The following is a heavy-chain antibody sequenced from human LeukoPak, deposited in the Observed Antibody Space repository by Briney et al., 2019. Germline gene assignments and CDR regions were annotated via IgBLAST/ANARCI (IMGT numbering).Heavy chain of an antibody. Sequence: GSLRLSCAASGFPFSDYYMSWIRQAPGKGLEWVSYISSSGSTIYYADSVKGRFAISRDNAKNSPYLQMNSLRAEDTAVYYCARRPSLWLVDYWGQGTLVTVSS. V-gene: IGHV3-11*04. J-gene: IGHJ4*02. CDR1: GFPFSDYY. CDR3: ARRPSLWLVDY. D-gene: IGHD6-19*01. CDR2: ISSSGSTI.